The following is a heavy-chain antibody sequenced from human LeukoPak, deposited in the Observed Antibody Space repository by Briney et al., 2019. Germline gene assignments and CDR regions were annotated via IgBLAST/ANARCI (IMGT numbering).Heavy chain of an antibody. CDR2: ITPIFGTA. Sequence: ASVKVSCKASGGTFSSYAISWVRQAPGQGLEWMGGITPIFGTANYAQKFQGRVTMTEDTSTDTAYMELSSLRSEDTAVYYCSAGLLLWFGESGNVWGKGTTVTVSS. CDR3: SAGLLLWFGESGNV. D-gene: IGHD3-10*01. J-gene: IGHJ6*04. V-gene: IGHV1-69*06. CDR1: GGTFSSYA.